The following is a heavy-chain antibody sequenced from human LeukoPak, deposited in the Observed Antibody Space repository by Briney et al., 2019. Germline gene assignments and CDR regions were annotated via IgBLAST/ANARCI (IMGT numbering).Heavy chain of an antibody. CDR3: ARAPSGFTYGPGDH. CDR1: GYAFTSYG. J-gene: IGHJ4*02. V-gene: IGHV1-18*01. Sequence: ASVKVSCKASGYAFTSYGISWVRQAPGQGLEWMGWISAYNGNTNYAQKLQGRVTMTTDTSTITAYMELRSLRSDDTAVYYCARAPSGFTYGPGDHWGQGTLVTVSS. D-gene: IGHD5-18*01. CDR2: ISAYNGNT.